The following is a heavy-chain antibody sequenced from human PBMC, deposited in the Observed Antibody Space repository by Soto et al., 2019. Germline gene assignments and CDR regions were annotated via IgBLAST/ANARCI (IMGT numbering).Heavy chain of an antibody. CDR1: GYTFTRYY. Sequence: ASVNGSCKASGYTFTRYYMHLVRQAPGQGLEWMGWINPNSGGTNYAQKFQGWVTMTRDTSISTAYMELSRLRSDDTAVYYCARAYCSSTSCYRGGNSYYYGMDVWGQGTTVTVSS. D-gene: IGHD2-2*02. V-gene: IGHV1-2*04. CDR3: ARAYCSSTSCYRGGNSYYYGMDV. CDR2: INPNSGGT. J-gene: IGHJ6*02.